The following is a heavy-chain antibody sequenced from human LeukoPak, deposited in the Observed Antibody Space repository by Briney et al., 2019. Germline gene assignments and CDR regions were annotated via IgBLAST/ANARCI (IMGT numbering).Heavy chain of an antibody. V-gene: IGHV3-48*04. CDR2: ISGSANTI. D-gene: IGHD3-16*01. Sequence: GGSLRLSCEASGFTFSLYSMHWVRQSPGKGLEWISFISGSANTIHYADSVKGRSTVSRDNANNSLFLQMNSLRAEDTAVYYCARDRHHDRPFDYWGQGSLVTVSS. J-gene: IGHJ4*02. CDR3: ARDRHHDRPFDY. CDR1: GFTFSLYS.